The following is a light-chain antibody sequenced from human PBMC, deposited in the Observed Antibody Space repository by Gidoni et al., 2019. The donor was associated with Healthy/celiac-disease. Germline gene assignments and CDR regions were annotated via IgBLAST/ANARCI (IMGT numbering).Light chain of an antibody. CDR3: SSYTSSSTLYV. Sequence: QSALTQPSSAAGSPGQTITSSCTGPSSDVGGYNYVPWYQQHPGKAPKLMIYDVSNRPSGVSNRFSGSKSGNTASLTISGLQAEDEADYYCSSYTSSSTLYVFGTGTKVTVL. CDR1: SSDVGGYNY. CDR2: DVS. J-gene: IGLJ1*01. V-gene: IGLV2-14*01.